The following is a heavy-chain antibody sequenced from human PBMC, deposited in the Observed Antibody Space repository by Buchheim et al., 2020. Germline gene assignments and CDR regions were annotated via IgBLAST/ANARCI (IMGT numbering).Heavy chain of an antibody. CDR1: GGSISSYY. V-gene: IGHV4-59*08. J-gene: IGHJ4*02. CDR3: ARHLLSRGVIN. D-gene: IGHD3-10*01. Sequence: QVQLQESGPGLVKPSETLSLTCTVSGGSISSYYCSWIRQPPGTGLEWIAYISDSGSTKYSPSLHSRVTITIDPSKNQFSLNLTSVSAADTAVYYCARHLLSRGVINWGRGTL. CDR2: ISDSGST.